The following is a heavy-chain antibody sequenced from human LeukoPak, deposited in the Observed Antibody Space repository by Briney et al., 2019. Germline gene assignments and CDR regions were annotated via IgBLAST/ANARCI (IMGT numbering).Heavy chain of an antibody. CDR1: GGSISSYY. D-gene: IGHD3-9*01. Sequence: SETLSLTCTVSGGSISSYYWSWIRQPAGKGLEWIGRIYTSGSTNYNPSLKSRVTMSVDTSKNQFSLKLSSVTAADTAVYYCARSKDILTGYCFDYWGQGTLVTVSS. J-gene: IGHJ4*02. CDR3: ARSKDILTGYCFDY. CDR2: IYTSGST. V-gene: IGHV4-4*07.